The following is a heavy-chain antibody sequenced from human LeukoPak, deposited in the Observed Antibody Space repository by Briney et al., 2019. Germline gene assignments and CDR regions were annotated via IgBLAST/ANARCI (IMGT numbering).Heavy chain of an antibody. CDR2: IWYDGSNK. J-gene: IGHJ4*02. CDR3: AKESAKYCSGGSCYSDY. D-gene: IGHD2-15*01. CDR1: GFTFSSYG. V-gene: IGHV3-33*06. Sequence: PGGSLRLSCAASGFTFSSYGMHWVRQAPGKGLEWVAAIWYDGSNKYYADSVKGRFTISRDNSKNTLYLQMNSLRAEDTAVYYCAKESAKYCSGGSCYSDYWGQGTLVTVSS.